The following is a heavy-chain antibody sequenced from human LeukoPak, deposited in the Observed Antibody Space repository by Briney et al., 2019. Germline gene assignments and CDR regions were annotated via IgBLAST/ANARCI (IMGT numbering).Heavy chain of an antibody. CDR3: ARTSFRAFDI. J-gene: IGHJ3*02. Sequence: GTSLRLSCAVSGFAFSSLAMHWVRQAPGKGLEWVAFISYDGNNQYYADSVKGRFTISRDNSKNTLYLQMNSLRAEDTAVYYCARTSFRAFDIWGQGTMVTVSS. D-gene: IGHD2/OR15-2a*01. CDR2: ISYDGNNQ. CDR1: GFAFSSLA. V-gene: IGHV3-30-3*01.